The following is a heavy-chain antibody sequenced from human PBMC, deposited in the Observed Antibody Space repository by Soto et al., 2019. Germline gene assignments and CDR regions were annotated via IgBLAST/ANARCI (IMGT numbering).Heavy chain of an antibody. D-gene: IGHD3-22*01. V-gene: IGHV4-59*01. CDR2: MYSSGAT. Sequence: PSETLSLTCTVPGDYISSYSWSWIRQYPGKKLEWIGYMYSSGATNYNPSLKSRVTMSRDTSKNQFSLKLSSVTTADTAVYYCARDHSSGWVNWFDPWGQGTLVTVSS. CDR3: ARDHSSGWVNWFDP. J-gene: IGHJ5*02. CDR1: GDYISSYS.